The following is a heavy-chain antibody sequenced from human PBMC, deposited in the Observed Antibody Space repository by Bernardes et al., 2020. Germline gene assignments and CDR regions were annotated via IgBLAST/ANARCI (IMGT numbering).Heavy chain of an antibody. CDR2: ISAYNGNT. D-gene: IGHD6-6*01. J-gene: IGHJ4*02. CDR3: ARDQAPYSSSSAPVY. CDR1: GYTFTSYG. Sequence: ASVKVSCKASGYTFTSYGISWVRQAPGQGLEWMGWISAYNGNTNYAQKLQGRVTMTTDTSTSTAYMELRSLRSDDTAVYYCARDQAPYSSSSAPVYWGQGTLVTVSS. V-gene: IGHV1-18*01.